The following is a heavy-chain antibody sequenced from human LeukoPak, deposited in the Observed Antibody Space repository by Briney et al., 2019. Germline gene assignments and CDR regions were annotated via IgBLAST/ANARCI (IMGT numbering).Heavy chain of an antibody. V-gene: IGHV4-30-4*08. Sequence: SETLSPTCNVSGDSISSGDYYWTWIRQPPGKGLEWIAYIYYTGTTYYNPSLKSRVTISIDTSRNQFSLKLNSVTPEDTAVYYCARGGTSSGPGFDYWGQGTPVIVSA. D-gene: IGHD6-19*01. CDR1: GDSISSGDYY. CDR3: ARGGTSSGPGFDY. J-gene: IGHJ4*02. CDR2: IYYTGTT.